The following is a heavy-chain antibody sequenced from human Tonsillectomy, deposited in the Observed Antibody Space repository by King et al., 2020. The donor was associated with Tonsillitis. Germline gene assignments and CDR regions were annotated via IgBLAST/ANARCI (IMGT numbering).Heavy chain of an antibody. V-gene: IGHV4-34*01. D-gene: IGHD3-10*01. CDR2: INHSGST. J-gene: IGHJ6*03. CDR1: GGSFSGYY. Sequence: VQLQQWGAGLLKPSETLSLTCAVYGGSFSGYYWSWIRQPPGKGLEWIGEINHSGSTNYNPSLKSRVTISLDTSKNQFSLKLNSVTAADTAVYSCARGRVYYGSGSYRGGAGYYYYMDVWGKGTTVTVSS. CDR3: ARGRVYYGSGSYRGGAGYYYYMDV.